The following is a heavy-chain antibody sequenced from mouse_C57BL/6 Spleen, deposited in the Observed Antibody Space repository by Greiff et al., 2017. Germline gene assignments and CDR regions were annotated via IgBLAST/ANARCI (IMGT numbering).Heavy chain of an antibody. D-gene: IGHD1-1*01. CDR1: GYSITSGYD. Sequence: EVQLVESGPGMVKPSQSLSLTCTVTGYSITSGYDWHWIRHFPGNKLEWMGYISYSGSTNYNPSLKSRISITHDTSKNHFFLKLNSVTTEDTATYYCARDRNYGSSYGYFDVWGTGTTVTVSS. V-gene: IGHV3-1*01. J-gene: IGHJ1*03. CDR3: ARDRNYGSSYGYFDV. CDR2: ISYSGST.